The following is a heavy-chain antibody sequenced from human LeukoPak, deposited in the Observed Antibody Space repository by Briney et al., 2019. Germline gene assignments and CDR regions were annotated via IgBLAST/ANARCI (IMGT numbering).Heavy chain of an antibody. V-gene: IGHV4-59*01. D-gene: IGHD5-18*01. CDR2: IYYSGST. CDR3: ARDPGYSYPVDV. CDR1: GGSISNYY. J-gene: IGHJ6*04. Sequence: SETLSLTCTVSGGSISNYYWSWIWQPPGKGLEWIGYIYYSGSTHYNHSLKNRVTISVDTSKNQFSLRLSSVTAADTAVYYCARDPGYSYPVDVWGKGTTVTVSS.